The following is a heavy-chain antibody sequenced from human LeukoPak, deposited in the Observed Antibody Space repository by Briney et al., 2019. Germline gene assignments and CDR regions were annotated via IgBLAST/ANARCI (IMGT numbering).Heavy chain of an antibody. J-gene: IGHJ6*03. CDR2: IYTSGST. Sequence: PSQTLSLTCTVSGGSISSGSYYWSWLPQPAGKGLKWIGRIYTSGSTNYNPSLKSRVTISVDTSKNQFSLKLSSVTAADTAVYYCAREQQLVKGDYYYYYYMDVWGKGTTVTVSS. V-gene: IGHV4-61*02. CDR3: AREQQLVKGDYYYYYYMDV. CDR1: GGSISSGSYY. D-gene: IGHD6-13*01.